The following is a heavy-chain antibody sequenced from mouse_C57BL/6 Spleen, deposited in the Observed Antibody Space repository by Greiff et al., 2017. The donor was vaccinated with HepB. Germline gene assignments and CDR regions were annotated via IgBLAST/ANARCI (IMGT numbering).Heavy chain of an antibody. D-gene: IGHD2-4*01. CDR3: ARTSYDYGRAMDY. CDR2: INPSNGGT. J-gene: IGHJ4*01. CDR1: GYTFTSYW. Sequence: QVQLQQSGTELVKPGASVKLSCKASGYTFTSYWMHWVKQRPGQGLEWIGNINPSNGGTNYNEKFKSKATLTVDKSSSTAYMQLSSLTSEDSAVYYCARTSYDYGRAMDYWGQGTSVTVSS. V-gene: IGHV1-53*01.